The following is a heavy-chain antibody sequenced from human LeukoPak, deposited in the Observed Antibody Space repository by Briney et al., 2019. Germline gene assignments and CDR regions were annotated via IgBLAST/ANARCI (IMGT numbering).Heavy chain of an antibody. CDR2: IYYVGST. J-gene: IGHJ4*02. CDR1: GGSISSSGYY. D-gene: IGHD3-10*01. Sequence: SETLSLTCTVSGGSISSSGYYWGWIRQPPGKGLEWIGNIYYVGSTYYNPSLNSRVTISVDTSKNQFSLKLSSVTAADTAVYYCARAGSGALRDWGQGTLVTVSS. V-gene: IGHV4-39*07. CDR3: ARAGSGALRD.